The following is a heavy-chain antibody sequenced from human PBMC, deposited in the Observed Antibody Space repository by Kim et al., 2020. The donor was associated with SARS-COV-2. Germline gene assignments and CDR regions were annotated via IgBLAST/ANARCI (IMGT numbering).Heavy chain of an antibody. CDR3: ARDLGRDGPEVLPDY. V-gene: IGHV3-21*01. J-gene: IGHJ4*02. D-gene: IGHD3-16*01. CDR1: GFTFSDYS. CDR2: ISSGSSYI. Sequence: GVSLRLSCAASGFTFSDYSMNWVRQAPGKGLEWISSISSGSSYIFYADSVKGRFTISRDNAKNSLHLQMNSLRPEDTALYYCARDLGRDGPEVLPDYWAQGTLVTVSS.